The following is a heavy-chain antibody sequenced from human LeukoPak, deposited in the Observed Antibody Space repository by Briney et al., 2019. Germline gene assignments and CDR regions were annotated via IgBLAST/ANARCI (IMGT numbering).Heavy chain of an antibody. CDR2: ISWNSGSI. J-gene: IGHJ4*02. D-gene: IGHD3-9*01. V-gene: IGHV3-9*03. CDR3: AKDEATYYDILTGYSSHAFDY. CDR1: GFTFSTYA. Sequence: GGSLRLSCVGTGFTFSTYAMNWVRQAPGKGLEWVSGISWNSGSIGYADSVKGRFTISRDNAKNSLYLQMNSLRAEDMALYYCAKDEATYYDILTGYSSHAFDYWGRGTLVTVSS.